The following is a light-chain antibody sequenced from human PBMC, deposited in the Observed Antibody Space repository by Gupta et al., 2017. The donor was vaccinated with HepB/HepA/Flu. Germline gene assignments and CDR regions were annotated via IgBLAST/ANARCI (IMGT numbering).Light chain of an antibody. Sequence: EIVLTQSPGTLSLSPGERATLSCRASQSVKSSYLAWYQQKPGQAPRLLIYGSSSRAAGIPDRFSASGSGTDFTLIISRLEPEDFAVYYCQQYSSSSFTFGHGTKVDIK. J-gene: IGKJ3*01. CDR2: GSS. CDR3: QQYSSSSFT. V-gene: IGKV3-20*01. CDR1: QSVKSSY.